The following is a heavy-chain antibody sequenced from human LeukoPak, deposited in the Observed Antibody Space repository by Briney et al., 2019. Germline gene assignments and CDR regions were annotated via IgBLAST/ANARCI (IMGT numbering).Heavy chain of an antibody. CDR3: ARAQNVYYYYYGMDV. CDR2: IYPGDSDI. J-gene: IGHJ6*02. Sequence: GESLKISCKGSGYSFTSYWIGWVRQKPGKGLECMGIIYPGDSDIRYSPSFQGQVTISADKSISTAYQQWSSLKASDTAMYYCARAQNVYYYYYGMDVWGQGTTVTVSS. V-gene: IGHV5-51*01. CDR1: GYSFTSYW.